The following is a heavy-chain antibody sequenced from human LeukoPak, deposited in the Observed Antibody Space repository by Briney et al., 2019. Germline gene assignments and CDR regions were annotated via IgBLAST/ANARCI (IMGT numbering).Heavy chain of an antibody. CDR2: ISGGGFGT. J-gene: IGHJ4*02. CDR3: VQMAPYCGGDCYFDY. D-gene: IGHD2-21*02. V-gene: IGHV3-23*01. CDR1: GFTFSNYA. Sequence: GGSLRLSCAASGFTFSNYAMSWVRQAPGKGLEWVSAISGGGFGTFYADSVKGWFTISRDNAKNTLFLQTNSLRAEDTAVYYCVQMAPYCGGDCYFDYWGQGTLVTVSS.